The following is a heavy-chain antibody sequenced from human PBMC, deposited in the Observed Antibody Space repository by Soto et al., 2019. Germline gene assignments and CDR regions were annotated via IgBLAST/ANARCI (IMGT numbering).Heavy chain of an antibody. CDR3: AIPYNISSWYYYYYGMDV. V-gene: IGHV1-69*02. CDR2: IIPILGIA. Sequence: SVKVSCKASGGTFSSYTISWVRQAPGQGLEWMGRIIPILGIAKYAQKFQGRVTITADKSTITAYMELSSLTSEDTAVYFSAIPYNISSWYYYYYGMDVWGQGTTVTVSS. CDR1: GGTFSSYT. D-gene: IGHD6-13*01. J-gene: IGHJ6*02.